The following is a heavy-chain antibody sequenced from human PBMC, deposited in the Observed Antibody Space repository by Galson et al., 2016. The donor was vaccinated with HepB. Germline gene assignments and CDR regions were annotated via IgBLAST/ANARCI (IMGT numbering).Heavy chain of an antibody. CDR3: ARSLKWGFFDD. Sequence: TLSLTCTVSGGSIVDGGYHLSWIRQHPGMALEWIGSVYYSGIASYSPSLQSRVVISLDTSKTQFSLKLSSVNAADTAAYYCARSLKWGFFDDWGQGTRVTVSS. V-gene: IGHV4-31*03. D-gene: IGHD1-26*01. CDR2: VYYSGIA. CDR1: GGSIVDGGYH. J-gene: IGHJ4*02.